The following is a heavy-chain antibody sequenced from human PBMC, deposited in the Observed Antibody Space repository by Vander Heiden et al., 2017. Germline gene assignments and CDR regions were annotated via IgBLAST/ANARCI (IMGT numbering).Heavy chain of an antibody. CDR1: GFTLRSYS. CDR3: ARGNWNYAY. V-gene: IGHV3-21*01. J-gene: IGHJ4*02. CDR2: ISSSSSYI. D-gene: IGHD1-7*01. Sequence: EVQLVESGGGLVTPGGSLRLSCAAPGFTLRSYSMNWVRQAPGKGLEWVSSISSSSSYIYYADSVKGRFTISRDNAKNSLYLQMNSLRAEDTAVYYCARGNWNYAYWGQGTLVTVSS.